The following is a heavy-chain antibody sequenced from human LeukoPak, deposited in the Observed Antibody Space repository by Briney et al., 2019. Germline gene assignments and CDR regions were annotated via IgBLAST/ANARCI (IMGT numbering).Heavy chain of an antibody. CDR2: ITAGSSYI. D-gene: IGHD2-15*01. Sequence: PGGSLRLSCEVSGFAFTSYVMTCVRQAPGKGLEWVSSITAGSSYIDYTPSVEGRFTISRDNSKNSLFLHMNSLRAEDTALYYCARVGVSATNTPAFDYWGQGTLVTVSS. V-gene: IGHV3-21*01. J-gene: IGHJ4*02. CDR1: GFAFTSYV. CDR3: ARVGVSATNTPAFDY.